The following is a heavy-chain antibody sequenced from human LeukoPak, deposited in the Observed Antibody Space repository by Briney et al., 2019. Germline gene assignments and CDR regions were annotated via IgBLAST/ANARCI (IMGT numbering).Heavy chain of an antibody. D-gene: IGHD3-16*02. V-gene: IGHV1-2*02. J-gene: IGHJ4*02. Sequence: ASVKVSCKASGYTFTGYYMHWVRQAPGQGLEWMGWINPNSGGTNYARKFQGRVTMTRDTSISTAYMELSRLRSDDTAVYYCARVNDYVWGSYRPYFDYWGQGTLVTVSS. CDR2: INPNSGGT. CDR1: GYTFTGYY. CDR3: ARVNDYVWGSYRPYFDY.